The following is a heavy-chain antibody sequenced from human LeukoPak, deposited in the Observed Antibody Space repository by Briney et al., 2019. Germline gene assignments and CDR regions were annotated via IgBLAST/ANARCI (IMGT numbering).Heavy chain of an antibody. J-gene: IGHJ6*04. D-gene: IGHD5-18*01. Sequence: AGGSLRLSCVASGFTLDGVGVSWVRQAPGKGLEWVSGISWNGGRTAYADAVKGRFTISRDNAKNSLFLQMKSLRAEDTALYYCARQIAMAKYYYYGMGVWGTGTTVTVSS. CDR2: ISWNGGRT. CDR3: ARQIAMAKYYYYGMGV. CDR1: GFTLDGVG. V-gene: IGHV3-20*04.